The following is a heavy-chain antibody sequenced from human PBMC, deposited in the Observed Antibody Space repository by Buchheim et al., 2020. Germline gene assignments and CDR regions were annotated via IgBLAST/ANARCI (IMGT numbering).Heavy chain of an antibody. Sequence: EVQLLASGGGLVQRGGSLRLSCGASGFTFSSNAMSWVRKAPGKGLEWVSNITAGGDRTYYSDSVNGRFTISRDDSKNTLYLQMDSLGAEYSALYYCAKTMTVGSYYFTYWGQGTL. V-gene: IGHV3-23*01. CDR3: AKTMTVGSYYFTY. J-gene: IGHJ4*02. CDR2: ITAGGDRT. CDR1: GFTFSSNA. D-gene: IGHD4-17*01.